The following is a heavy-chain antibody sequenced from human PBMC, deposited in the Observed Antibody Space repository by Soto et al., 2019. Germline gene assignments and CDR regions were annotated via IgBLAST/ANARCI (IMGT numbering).Heavy chain of an antibody. J-gene: IGHJ4*02. D-gene: IGHD3-22*01. V-gene: IGHV1-18*04. CDR1: GYTFTSYG. Sequence: GASVKVSCRASGYTFTSYGISWVRQAPGQGLEWMGWISAYNGNTNYAQKLQGRVTMTTGTSTSTAYMELRSLRSDDTAVYYCAREGKYYYDSSGYPPHYWGQGTLVTVSS. CDR2: ISAYNGNT. CDR3: AREGKYYYDSSGYPPHY.